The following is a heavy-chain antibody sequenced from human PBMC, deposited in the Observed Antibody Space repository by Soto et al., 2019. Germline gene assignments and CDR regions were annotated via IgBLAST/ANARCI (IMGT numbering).Heavy chain of an antibody. J-gene: IGHJ3*02. CDR2: IYPGDSDT. CDR3: ARLANGDYYYDSSGYPGDAFDI. CDR1: GYSFTSYW. Sequence: GESLKISCKGSGYSFTSYWIGWVRQMPGKGLEWMGIIYPGDSDTRYSPSFQGQVTISADKSISTAYLQWSSLKASDTAMYYCARLANGDYYYDSSGYPGDAFDIWGQGTMVTVSS. V-gene: IGHV5-51*01. D-gene: IGHD3-22*01.